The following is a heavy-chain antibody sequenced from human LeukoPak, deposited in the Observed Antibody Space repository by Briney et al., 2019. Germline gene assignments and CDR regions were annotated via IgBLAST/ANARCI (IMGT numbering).Heavy chain of an antibody. CDR1: GFTFSSYA. Sequence: GGSLRLSCAASGFTFSSYAMSWVRQAPGKGPEWVSGISGNGASTHYADSVKGRFTIFRDNSKNTLYLQMNSLRAEDTAVYYCAGDGYPIRDWGQGTLVTVSS. CDR2: ISGNGAST. V-gene: IGHV3-23*01. CDR3: AGDGYPIRD. J-gene: IGHJ4*02. D-gene: IGHD5-24*01.